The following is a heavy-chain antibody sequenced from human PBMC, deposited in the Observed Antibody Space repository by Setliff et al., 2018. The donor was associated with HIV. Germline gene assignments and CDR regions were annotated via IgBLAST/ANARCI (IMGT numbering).Heavy chain of an antibody. CDR1: GFTFNNYA. J-gene: IGHJ5*02. Sequence: GGSLRLSCAASGFTFNNYAIHWVRQAPGKGLEWVGHIRSKANGGTTEYAAPVKGRFTISRDDSKNTLYLQMNSLEIEDTAVYYCTTRLSGSYIPNWFDPWGQGTLVTVSS. CDR3: TTRLSGSYIPNWFDP. V-gene: IGHV3-15*01. CDR2: IRSKANGGTT. D-gene: IGHD1-26*01.